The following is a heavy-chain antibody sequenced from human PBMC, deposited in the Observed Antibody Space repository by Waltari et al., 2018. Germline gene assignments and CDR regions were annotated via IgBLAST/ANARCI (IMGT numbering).Heavy chain of an antibody. CDR3: ARWAGYCSRASCHLYFDY. J-gene: IGHJ4*02. V-gene: IGHV4-61*03. CDR1: GDSVTNGHYY. CDR2: IYDSGSA. Sequence: QLQLQESGPGLVKPSDTLSLTCIVSGDSVTNGHYYWSWIRQPPGKGLEGIGYIYDSGSADYTTSHKSRLTMSVDTSKNHFSLRLRSVTAADTAVYYCARWAGYCSRASCHLYFDYWGQGTLVTVSA. D-gene: IGHD2-2*01.